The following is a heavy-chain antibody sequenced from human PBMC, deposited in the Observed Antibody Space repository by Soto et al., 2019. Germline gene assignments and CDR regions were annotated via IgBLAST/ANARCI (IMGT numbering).Heavy chain of an antibody. D-gene: IGHD1-1*01. CDR2: ISGSGDDT. CDR3: ANPIPKSGTTFGC. CDR1: GFTFSNFA. V-gene: IGHV3-23*01. Sequence: QLLESGGGFVQPGGSLRLSCVASGFTFSNFAMAWVRQAPGEGLEWVSAISGSGDDTFYADSMKGRFTIYRDNSKDNLYLQINSLRAEDTAVYYCANPIPKSGTTFGCWGQGTLVTVSS. J-gene: IGHJ4*02.